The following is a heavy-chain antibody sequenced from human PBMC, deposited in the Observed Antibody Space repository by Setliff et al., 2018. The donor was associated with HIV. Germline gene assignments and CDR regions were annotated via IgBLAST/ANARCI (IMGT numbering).Heavy chain of an antibody. CDR3: ARERRSGFSSGWTNWFDP. J-gene: IGHJ5*02. V-gene: IGHV4-4*02. CDR1: GFTFTNAW. D-gene: IGHD6-19*01. CDR2: IFHSGST. Sequence: PGGSLRLSCVASGFTFTNAWMNWLRQAPGKGPEWIGSIFHSGSTYSTPSLKSRVTMSVDTSKSQFSLKLSSVTAADTAVYYCARERRSGFSSGWTNWFDPWGQGTLVTVSS.